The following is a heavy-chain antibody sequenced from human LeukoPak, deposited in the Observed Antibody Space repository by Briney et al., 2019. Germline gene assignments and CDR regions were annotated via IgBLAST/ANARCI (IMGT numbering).Heavy chain of an antibody. V-gene: IGHV3-74*03. J-gene: IGHJ4*02. CDR2: INGDGSTT. Sequence: QPGGSLRLSCTASGFTFSSYWMNWVRHSPGKGLVWVALINGDGSTTTHADSVKGRFTISRDNAKNTAYLQMNSLRDEDTAVYYCARDYAGSPDYWGQGTLVTVSA. CDR3: ARDYAGSPDY. D-gene: IGHD3-10*01. CDR1: GFTFSSYW.